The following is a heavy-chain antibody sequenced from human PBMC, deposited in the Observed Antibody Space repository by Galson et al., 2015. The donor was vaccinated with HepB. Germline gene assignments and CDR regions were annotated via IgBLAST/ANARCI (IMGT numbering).Heavy chain of an antibody. CDR3: ARDAGCISNCHGWFDP. V-gene: IGHV1-3*04. J-gene: IGHJ5*02. CDR2: INIGNGDT. D-gene: IGHD1-1*01. CDR1: GCSLSDYG. Sequence: SVKVSCKASGCSLSDYGVHWARQAPGQSLEWMGWINIGNGDTKSSQKFQGRVTMTGDTSANTAYMELSSLRSEDTAVYYCARDAGCISNCHGWFDPWGQGTLVTVSS.